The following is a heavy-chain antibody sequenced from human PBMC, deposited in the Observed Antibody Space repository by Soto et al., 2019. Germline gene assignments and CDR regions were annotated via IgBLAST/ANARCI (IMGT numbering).Heavy chain of an antibody. D-gene: IGHD4-17*01. V-gene: IGHV1-24*01. J-gene: IGHJ4*02. CDR3: TTSHLGDYGYDY. Sequence: GASVKVSCKVSGYTLTELSMHWVRQAPGKGLEWMGGFDPEDGETIYAQKFQGRVTMTEDTSTDTAYMELSSLRSEDTAVYYCTTSHLGDYGYDYWGQGTLVTVSS. CDR2: FDPEDGET. CDR1: GYTLTELS.